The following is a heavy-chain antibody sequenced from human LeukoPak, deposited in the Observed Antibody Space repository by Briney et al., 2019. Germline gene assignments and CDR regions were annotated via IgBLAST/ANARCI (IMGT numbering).Heavy chain of an antibody. Sequence: ASVKVSCKASGYTFTGYYMHWVRQAPGQGLEWMGWINPNSGGTNYAQKFQGRVTMTRDTSIGTAYMELSRLRSDDTAVYYCARFFTMVRGVIIDYWGQGTLVTVSS. J-gene: IGHJ4*02. V-gene: IGHV1-2*02. D-gene: IGHD3-10*01. CDR3: ARFFTMVRGVIIDY. CDR2: INPNSGGT. CDR1: GYTFTGYY.